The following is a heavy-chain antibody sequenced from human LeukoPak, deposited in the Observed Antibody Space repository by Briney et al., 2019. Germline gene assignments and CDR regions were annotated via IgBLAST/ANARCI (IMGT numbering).Heavy chain of an antibody. CDR3: ARGPKIGYCSSTSCYSSSYYYMDV. Sequence: GASVKVSRKASGYTFTSYDINWVRQATGHGLEWMGWMNPNSGNTGYAQKFQGRVTITRNTSISTAYMELSSLRSEDTAVYYCARGPKIGYCSSTSCYSSSYYYMDVWGKGTTVTVSS. CDR2: MNPNSGNT. D-gene: IGHD2-2*02. J-gene: IGHJ6*03. CDR1: GYTFTSYD. V-gene: IGHV1-8*03.